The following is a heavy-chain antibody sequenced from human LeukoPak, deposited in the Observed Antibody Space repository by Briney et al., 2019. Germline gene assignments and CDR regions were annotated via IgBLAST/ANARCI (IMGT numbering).Heavy chain of an antibody. Sequence: ASVEVSCKASGYTFTSYDINWVRQATGQGLEWMGWMNPNSGNTGYAQKFQGRVTMTRNTSISTAYMELSSLRSEDTAVYYCARGPTGQKGPYYMDVWGKGTTVTVSS. CDR3: ARGPTGQKGPYYMDV. D-gene: IGHD4-11*01. CDR1: GYTFTSYD. V-gene: IGHV1-8*01. J-gene: IGHJ6*03. CDR2: MNPNSGNT.